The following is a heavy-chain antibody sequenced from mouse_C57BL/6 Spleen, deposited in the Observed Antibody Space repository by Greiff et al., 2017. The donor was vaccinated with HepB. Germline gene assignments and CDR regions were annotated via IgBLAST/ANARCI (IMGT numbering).Heavy chain of an antibody. V-gene: IGHV5-12*01. Sequence: EVQVVESGGGLVQPGGSLKLSCAASGFTFSDYYMYWVRQTPEKRLEWVAYISNGGGSTYCPDTVKGRFTISRDNAKNTLYLQMSRLKSEDTAMYYCARITTVVDYYAMDYWGQGTSVTVSS. J-gene: IGHJ4*01. CDR2: ISNGGGST. CDR1: GFTFSDYY. D-gene: IGHD1-1*01. CDR3: ARITTVVDYYAMDY.